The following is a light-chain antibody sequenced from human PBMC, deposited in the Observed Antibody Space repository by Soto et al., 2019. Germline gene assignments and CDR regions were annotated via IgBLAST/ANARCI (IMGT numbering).Light chain of an antibody. CDR3: QQRSNWPPLT. CDR2: DAS. CDR1: QSVSSY. J-gene: IGKJ4*01. V-gene: IGKV3-11*01. Sequence: EIVLTQSPATLSLSPGERATLSCRASQSVSSYLAWYQQKPGQAHRLLIYDASNMATGIPARFSGSGSGTDFTLTISSLAPEDFAVYYCQQRSNWPPLTFGGGTKVEIK.